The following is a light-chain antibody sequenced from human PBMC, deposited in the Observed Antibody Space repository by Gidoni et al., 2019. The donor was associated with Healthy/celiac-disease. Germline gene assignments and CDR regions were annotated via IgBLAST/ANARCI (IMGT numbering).Light chain of an antibody. J-gene: IGKJ1*01. CDR3: QQYYSTPLT. Sequence: DIVMTQSPDSLAVSLGERATINCKSSQSFLYSSSDKNYLAWYQQKPGQPPKLLMYWASTRESGVPDRFSGGGSGTDFTLTISSLQAEDVAVYYCQQYYSTPLTFGQGTKVEIK. CDR1: QSFLYSSSDKNY. CDR2: WAS. V-gene: IGKV4-1*01.